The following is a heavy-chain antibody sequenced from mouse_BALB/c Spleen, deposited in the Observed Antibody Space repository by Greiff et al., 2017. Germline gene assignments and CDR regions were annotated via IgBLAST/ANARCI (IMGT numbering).Heavy chain of an antibody. CDR3: TRDGGWLLRKNFDY. CDR1: GYTFTSYW. D-gene: IGHD2-3*01. CDR2: IDPSDSYT. V-gene: IGHV1S127*01. Sequence: QVQLQQPGAELVKPGASVKMSCKASGYTFTSYWMHWVKQRPGQGLEWIGVIDPSDSYTSYNQKFKGKATLTVDTSSSTAYMQLSSLTSEDSAVYYCTRDGGWLLRKNFDYWGQGTTLTVSS. J-gene: IGHJ2*01.